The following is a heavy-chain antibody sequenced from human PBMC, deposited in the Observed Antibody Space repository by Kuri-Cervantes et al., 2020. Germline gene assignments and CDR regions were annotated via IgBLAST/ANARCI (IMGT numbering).Heavy chain of an antibody. V-gene: IGHV3-48*02. D-gene: IGHD1-26*01. CDR1: GFTFSSYS. CDR3: ARDPRSYFSYYHYYGMDV. J-gene: IGHJ6*02. Sequence: GGSLRLSCAASGFTFSSYSMNWVRQAPGKGLEWVSYISSSSSTIYYADSVKGRFTISRDNAKNSLYLQMNSLRDEDTAVYYCARDPRSYFSYYHYYGMDVWGQGTAVTVSS. CDR2: ISSSSSTI.